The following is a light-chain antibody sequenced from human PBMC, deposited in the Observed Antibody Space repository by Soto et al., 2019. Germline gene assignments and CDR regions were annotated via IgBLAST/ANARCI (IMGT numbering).Light chain of an antibody. V-gene: IGKV3-15*01. J-gene: IGKJ1*01. CDR2: VAS. Sequence: EIVMTQSPATLSLSPGERATLSCRASQSVGSNLAGYQQKPGQAPRLLIYVASSRATGIPARFSGSGSGTEFTLTISRLQSEDFAIYFCQQYNNWPPARTFGQGTKVEIK. CDR3: QQYNNWPPART. CDR1: QSVGSN.